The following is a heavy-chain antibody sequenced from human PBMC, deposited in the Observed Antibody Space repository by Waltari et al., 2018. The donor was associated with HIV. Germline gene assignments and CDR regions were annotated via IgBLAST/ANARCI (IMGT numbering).Heavy chain of an antibody. V-gene: IGHV1-8*01. CDR1: GYTFTNYD. CDR3: ARGRYCSSTSCPYWFDP. J-gene: IGHJ5*02. CDR2: MNPNSGNT. D-gene: IGHD2-2*01. Sequence: QVQLVQSGIEVKKPGASVKVSCKASGYTFTNYDINWLRQATGQGLEWMGWMNPNSGNTGYTQNFQGRVTMTRNTSISTAYMELNSLTSEDTAVYYCARGRYCSSTSCPYWFDPWGQGTLVTVSS.